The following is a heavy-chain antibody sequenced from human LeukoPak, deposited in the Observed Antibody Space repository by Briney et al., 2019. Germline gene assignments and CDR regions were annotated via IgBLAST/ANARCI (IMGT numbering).Heavy chain of an antibody. Sequence: GGSLRLSCAASGFTLSSYWMSWVRQAPGKGLEWVANIKQDGSEKYYVDSVKGRFTISRDNAKNTLYLQMNSLRAEDTAVYYCARDLYRIVVVPHYFDSWGQGTLVTVSS. CDR3: ARDLYRIVVVPHYFDS. D-gene: IGHD3-22*01. CDR2: IKQDGSEK. V-gene: IGHV3-7*01. CDR1: GFTLSSYW. J-gene: IGHJ4*02.